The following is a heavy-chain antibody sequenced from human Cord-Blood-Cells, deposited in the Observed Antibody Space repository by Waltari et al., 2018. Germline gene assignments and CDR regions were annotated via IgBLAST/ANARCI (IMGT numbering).Heavy chain of an antibody. CDR3: ARGFCSSTSCYAFDI. Sequence: EVGLVEFCGGWIQPGGSLRPSCRACGLTVSRLLSIWVRSVPGKGLEWVSVIYSGGSTYYADSVKGRFTISRDNSKNTLYLQMNSLRAEDTAVYYCARGFCSSTSCYAFDIWGQGTMVTVSS. V-gene: IGHV3-53*01. J-gene: IGHJ3*02. D-gene: IGHD2-2*01. CDR1: GLTVSRLL. CDR2: IYSGGST.